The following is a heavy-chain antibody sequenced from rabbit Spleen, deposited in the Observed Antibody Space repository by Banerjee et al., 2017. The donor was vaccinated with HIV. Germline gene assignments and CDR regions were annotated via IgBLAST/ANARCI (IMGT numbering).Heavy chain of an antibody. D-gene: IGHD1-1*01. V-gene: IGHV1S40*01. CDR3: ARDTSTSFSTYGMDL. CDR2: AYAGSSGST. J-gene: IGHJ6*01. Sequence: QSLEESGGGLVKPGASLTLTCKASGFSFNSGYDMCWVRQAPGKGLEWVACAYAGSSGSTYSATWATGRFTISKTSSTTVTLQMTSLTAADTATYFCARDTSTSFSTYGMDLWGPGTPSPS. CDR1: GFSFNSGYD.